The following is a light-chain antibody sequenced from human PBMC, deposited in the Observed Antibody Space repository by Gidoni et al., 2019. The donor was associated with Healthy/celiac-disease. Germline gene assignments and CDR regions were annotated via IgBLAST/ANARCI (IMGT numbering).Light chain of an antibody. CDR3: QQRNSYPRT. CDR2: AAS. Sequence: DIQLTQSPSFLSASVGDRVTIPGRASQGISSYLAWYQQKPGKAPKLLIYAASTLQSGVPSRFSGSGSGTEFTLTISSLQPEDFATDYCQQRNSYPRTFGQGTKVEIK. V-gene: IGKV1-9*01. J-gene: IGKJ1*01. CDR1: QGISSY.